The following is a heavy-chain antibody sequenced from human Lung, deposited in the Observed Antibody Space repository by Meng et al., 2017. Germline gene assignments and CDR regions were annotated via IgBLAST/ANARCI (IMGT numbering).Heavy chain of an antibody. CDR2: ITPNSGGA. CDR1: GYIFTDFQ. J-gene: IGHJ4*02. D-gene: IGHD5-24*01. V-gene: IGHV1-2*06. CDR3: ARDRDGYASFDH. Sequence: QVQLVQSGAEVRKPGASLQVSCETSGYIFTDFQIPWVRQAPGQGLEWMGRITPNSGGANYAQKFQGRVTMTRDTSIRTAYMDLSRLTSDDTAIYYCARDRDGYASFDHWGQGTLVTVS.